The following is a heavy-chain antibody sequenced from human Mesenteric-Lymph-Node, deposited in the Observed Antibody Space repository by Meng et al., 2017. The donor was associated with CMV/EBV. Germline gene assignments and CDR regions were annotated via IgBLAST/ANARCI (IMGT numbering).Heavy chain of an antibody. V-gene: IGHV3-53*01. CDR1: GFTVSTNY. CDR3: ARESAYGMDV. CDR2: IYTGGST. Sequence: GESLKISCAASGFTVSTNYMSWVRQAPEKGLEWVSVIYTGGSTYYADSVKGRFTISRDNSKNTLYLQMNSLRAEDTAVYYCARESAYGMDVWGQGTTVTVSS. J-gene: IGHJ6*02. D-gene: IGHD2-2*01.